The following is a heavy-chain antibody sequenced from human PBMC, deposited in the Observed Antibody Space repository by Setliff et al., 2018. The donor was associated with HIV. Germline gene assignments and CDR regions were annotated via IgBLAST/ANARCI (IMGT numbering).Heavy chain of an antibody. D-gene: IGHD5-18*01. Sequence: ASVKVSCKPSGYTFTNYDINWVRQAAGQGLEWMGWMNPDSRNTGYAQRFEGSVTMTWDTSISTAYMELNNVKFEDTAVYYCARATLEYTYGPGYWGQGTLVTVST. J-gene: IGHJ4*02. CDR1: GYTFTNYD. CDR2: MNPDSRNT. V-gene: IGHV1-8*02. CDR3: ARATLEYTYGPGY.